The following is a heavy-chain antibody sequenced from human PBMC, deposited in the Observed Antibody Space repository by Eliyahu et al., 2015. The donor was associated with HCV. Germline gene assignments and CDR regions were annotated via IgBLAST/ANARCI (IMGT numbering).Heavy chain of an antibody. CDR3: TTGWGYFYEH. CDR1: GLPFVFLG. CDR2: IAGSGDIT. Sequence: EVQLLESGGDLVQPGGSLRLSXAASGLPFVFLGXPGVRQAAGRGGEWVCGIAGSGDITDYVDSVKGRFTISRDNSKSTVYLQMTGLRAEDTAVYYCTTGWGYFYEHWGQGSLVTVSP. D-gene: IGHD5/OR15-5a*01. J-gene: IGHJ4*02. V-gene: IGHV3-23*01.